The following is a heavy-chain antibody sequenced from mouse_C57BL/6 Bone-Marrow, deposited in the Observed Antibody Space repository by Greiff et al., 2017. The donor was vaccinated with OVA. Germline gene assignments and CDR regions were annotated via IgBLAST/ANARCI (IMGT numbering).Heavy chain of an antibody. CDR2: IYPGDGDT. Sequence: VQLQQSGPELVKPGASVKISCKASGYAFSSSWMNWVKQRPGKGLEWIGRIYPGDGDTNYNGKFKGKATLTADKSSSTAYMQLSSLTSEDSAVYFCYGYAMDYWGQGTSVTGSS. V-gene: IGHV1-82*01. D-gene: IGHD1-1*01. CDR1: GYAFSSSW. J-gene: IGHJ4*01. CDR3: YGYAMDY.